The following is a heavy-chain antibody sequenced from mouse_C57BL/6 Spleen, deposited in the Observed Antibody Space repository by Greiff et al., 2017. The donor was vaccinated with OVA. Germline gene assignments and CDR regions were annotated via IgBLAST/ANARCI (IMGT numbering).Heavy chain of an antibody. J-gene: IGHJ4*01. V-gene: IGHV1-80*01. CDR2: IYPGDGDT. Sequence: QVQLQQSGAELVKPGASVKISCKASGYAFSSYWMNWVKQRPGKGLEWIGQIYPGDGDTNYNGKFKGKATLTADKSSSTAYMQLSSLTSEDSAVYFCARSDYGSSPGDYWGQGTSVTVSS. CDR3: ARSDYGSSPGDY. D-gene: IGHD1-1*01. CDR1: GYAFSSYW.